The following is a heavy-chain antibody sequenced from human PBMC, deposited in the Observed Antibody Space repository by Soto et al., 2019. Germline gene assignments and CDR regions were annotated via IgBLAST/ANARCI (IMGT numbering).Heavy chain of an antibody. CDR2: IYYSGTT. CDR3: ASSPYDYVRD. CDR1: GGSINYSGYH. V-gene: IGHV4-31*03. D-gene: IGHD3-16*01. J-gene: IGHJ4*03. Sequence: PSETLSLTCTVSGGSINYSGYHWSWIRQHPGKGLEWIGYIYYSGTTNYNPSLKGRVNISVDTSRNQLPLKLTSVTAADSAVYLWASSPYDYVRDGGHAILVNAS.